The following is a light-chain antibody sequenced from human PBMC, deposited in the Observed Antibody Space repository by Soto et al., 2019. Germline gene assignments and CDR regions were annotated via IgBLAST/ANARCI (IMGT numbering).Light chain of an antibody. V-gene: IGKV2-28*01. CDR1: QSLLHSNGYNY. CDR2: LGS. J-gene: IGKJ4*01. Sequence: EIVMTQSPLSLPVTPGEPASISCRSSQSLLHSNGYNYLDWYLQKPGQSPQLLIYLGSNRASGVPDRFSGSGSGTDFTLKISRVEAGDVGVYYCMQALQTPLTFGGGTKVEIK. CDR3: MQALQTPLT.